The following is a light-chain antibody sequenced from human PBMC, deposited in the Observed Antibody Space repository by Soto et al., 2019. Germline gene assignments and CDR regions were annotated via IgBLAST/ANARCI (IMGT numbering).Light chain of an antibody. CDR3: QQYNSWMCT. CDR2: KAS. CDR1: QSISSW. J-gene: IGKJ2*02. V-gene: IGKV1-5*03. Sequence: DIQMTQSPSTLSASVGDRVTITCRASQSISSWLAWYQQKPGKAPKLLIYKASSLESGVPSWISGSGSGTEFTITISILQQDVFVSYCCQQYNSWMCTFGQGTKLEIE.